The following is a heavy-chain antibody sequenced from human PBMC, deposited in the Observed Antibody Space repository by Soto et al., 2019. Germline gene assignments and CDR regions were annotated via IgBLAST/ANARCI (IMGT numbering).Heavy chain of an antibody. CDR3: ASEAWGIAAAGSAWFDP. D-gene: IGHD6-13*01. CDR1: GDSVSSNSAA. J-gene: IGHJ5*02. CDR2: TYYRSKWYN. Sequence: SQTLSLTCAISGDSVSSNSAAWNWIRQSPSRGLEWLGRTYYRSKWYNDYAVSVKSRITINPDTSKNQFSLQLNFVTPEDTAVYYCASEAWGIAAAGSAWFDPWGQGTLVTVSS. V-gene: IGHV6-1*01.